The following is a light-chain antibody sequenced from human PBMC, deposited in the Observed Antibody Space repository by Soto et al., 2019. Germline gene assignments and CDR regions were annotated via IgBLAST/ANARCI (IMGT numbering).Light chain of an antibody. CDR2: AAS. CDR3: QHYKVWPPYT. CDR1: QSVSSN. V-gene: IGKV3-15*01. Sequence: EIVMTQSPATLSVSPGERATLSCRASQSVSSNFVWYQQKPGQAPRLLIYAASTRATGVPARFSGSGSGTEFTLTISNLQSEDFAVYFCQHYKVWPPYTFGQGTKVEIK. J-gene: IGKJ2*01.